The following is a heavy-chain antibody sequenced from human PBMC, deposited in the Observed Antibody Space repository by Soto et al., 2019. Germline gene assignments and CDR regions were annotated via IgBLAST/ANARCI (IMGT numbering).Heavy chain of an antibody. V-gene: IGHV2-5*02. J-gene: IGHJ6*02. CDR2: IYWDDAT. CDR1: GISLTNSGVG. Sequence: QITLTESGPTLVKPTQTLTLTCTFSGISLTNSGVGVSWIRQPPGKALEWLAVIYWDDATHFSPSQKSRLTITKDTSKNQVVLTMTTMDSVDTATYFCAQMDFDLYGMDVWGQGTTVIVSS. D-gene: IGHD3-9*01. CDR3: AQMDFDLYGMDV.